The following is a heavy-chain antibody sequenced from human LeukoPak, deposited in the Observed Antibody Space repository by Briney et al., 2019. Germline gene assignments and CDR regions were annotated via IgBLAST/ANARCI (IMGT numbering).Heavy chain of an antibody. J-gene: IGHJ4*02. Sequence: ASVKVSCKASGGTFSSYAISWVRQAPGQGLEWMGGIIPIFGTANYAQKFQGRVTITADESTSTAYMELSGLRSEDTAVYYCARDWGTKIAAADTWGQGTLVTVSS. CDR2: IIPIFGTA. CDR1: GGTFSSYA. CDR3: ARDWGTKIAAADT. V-gene: IGHV1-69*01. D-gene: IGHD6-13*01.